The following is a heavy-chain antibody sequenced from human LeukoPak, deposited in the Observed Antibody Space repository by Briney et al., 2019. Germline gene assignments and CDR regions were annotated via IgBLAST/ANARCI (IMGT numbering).Heavy chain of an antibody. D-gene: IGHD1-26*01. CDR1: GFTFSSYW. Sequence: GGSLRLSCAASGFTFSSYWMSWVRQAPGQGLEWVANIKQDGSEKYYVDSVKGRFTISRDNAKNSLYLQMNSLRAEDTAVYYCARQYGTKYFQHWGQGTLVTVSS. V-gene: IGHV3-7*03. CDR3: ARQYGTKYFQH. CDR2: IKQDGSEK. J-gene: IGHJ1*01.